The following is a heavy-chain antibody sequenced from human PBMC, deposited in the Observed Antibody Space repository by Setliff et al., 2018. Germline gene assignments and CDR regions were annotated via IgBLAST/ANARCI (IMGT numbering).Heavy chain of an antibody. D-gene: IGHD3-9*01. Sequence: SETLSLTCTVSGCSISSGDYYWSWIRQPPGKGLEWIGYIYYSGSTYYNPSLKSRVTISVDTSKNQFSLKLSSVTAADTAVYYCARGYYDILTGYYIGYWGQGTLVTV. V-gene: IGHV4-30-4*08. CDR2: IYYSGST. J-gene: IGHJ4*02. CDR3: ARGYYDILTGYYIGY. CDR1: GCSISSGDYY.